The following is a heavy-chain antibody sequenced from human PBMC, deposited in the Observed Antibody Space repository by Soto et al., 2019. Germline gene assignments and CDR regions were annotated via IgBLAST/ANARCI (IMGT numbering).Heavy chain of an antibody. V-gene: IGHV1-69*01. CDR1: GGTLSSYA. J-gene: IGHJ4*02. Sequence: QVQLVQSGAEVKKPGSSVKVSCKASGGTLSSYAISWVRQAPGQGLEWRGGIIPIFGTANYAQKFQGRVTITADESTRTAYMELSSLRSEDTAVYCCQRGGDIAAAGTEYWGQGTLVTVSS. CDR2: IIPIFGTA. CDR3: QRGGDIAAAGTEY. D-gene: IGHD6-13*01.